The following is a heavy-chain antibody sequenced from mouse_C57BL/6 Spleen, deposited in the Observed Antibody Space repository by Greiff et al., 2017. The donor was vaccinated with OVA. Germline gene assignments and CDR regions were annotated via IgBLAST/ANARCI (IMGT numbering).Heavy chain of an antibody. CDR1: GYTFTSYW. J-gene: IGHJ2*01. V-gene: IGHV1-64*01. Sequence: VQLQQSGAELVKPGASVKLSCKASGYTFTSYWMHWVKQRPGQGLEWIGMIHPNSGSTNYNEKFKSKATLTVDKSSSTAYMQLSSLTSEDSAVXYCARAYYSNYEYYFDYWGQGTPLTVSS. D-gene: IGHD2-5*01. CDR2: IHPNSGST. CDR3: ARAYYSNYEYYFDY.